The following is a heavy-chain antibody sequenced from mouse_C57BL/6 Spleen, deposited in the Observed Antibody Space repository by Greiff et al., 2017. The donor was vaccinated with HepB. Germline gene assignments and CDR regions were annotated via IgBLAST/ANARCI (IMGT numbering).Heavy chain of an antibody. V-gene: IGHV1-26*01. CDR1: GYTFTDYY. Sequence: VQLQQSGPELVKPGASVKISCKASGYTFTDYYMNWVKQSHGKSLEWIGDINPNNGGTSYNQKFKGKATLTVDKSSSTAYMELRSLTSEDSAVYYCANYGSSNPFAYWGQGTLVTVSA. D-gene: IGHD1-1*01. J-gene: IGHJ3*01. CDR2: INPNNGGT. CDR3: ANYGSSNPFAY.